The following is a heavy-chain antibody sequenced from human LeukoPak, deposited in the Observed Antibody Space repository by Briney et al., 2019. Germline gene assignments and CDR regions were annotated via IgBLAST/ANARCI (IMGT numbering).Heavy chain of an antibody. J-gene: IGHJ4*02. CDR2: ISYDGSNK. V-gene: IGHV3-30*18. Sequence: GGSLRLSCAASGFTFSSYGMHWVRQAPGKGLEWVAVISYDGSNKYYADPVKGRFTISRDNSKNTLYLQMNSLRAEDTAVYYCAKDPSEGYYYDSSGYYDYWGQGTLVTSPQ. D-gene: IGHD3-22*01. CDR3: AKDPSEGYYYDSSGYYDY. CDR1: GFTFSSYG.